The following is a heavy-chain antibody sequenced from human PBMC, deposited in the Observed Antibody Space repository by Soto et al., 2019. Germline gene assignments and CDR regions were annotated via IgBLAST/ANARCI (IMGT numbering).Heavy chain of an antibody. CDR2: IGGSGDGT. D-gene: IGHD6-6*01. CDR1: GFTFDGYA. V-gene: IGHV3-23*01. J-gene: IGHJ4*02. Sequence: QAVGSLRLSCAASGFTFDGYAMSWVRQAPGKGLQWVSSIGGSGDGTYYADSVKGRFTISRDNSKNTLYLQMNSLRAEDTAVYYCARAREVTFIRMPSSHWGQGTLVTVSS. CDR3: ARAREVTFIRMPSSH.